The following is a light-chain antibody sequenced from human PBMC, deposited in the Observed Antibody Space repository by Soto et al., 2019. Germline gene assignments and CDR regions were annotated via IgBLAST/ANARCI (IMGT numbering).Light chain of an antibody. J-gene: IGKJ3*01. V-gene: IGKV3-20*01. CDR3: QQYGSLPIT. CDR1: QSVSDSY. CDR2: GAS. Sequence: EIVLTQSPGTLSLSPGERATLSCGASQSVSDSYLAWYQQKPGQAPRLLIYGASSRPTGIPDRFSGSGSGTDFTLTISRLEAEDFAVYYCQQYGSLPITFGPGTTVDIK.